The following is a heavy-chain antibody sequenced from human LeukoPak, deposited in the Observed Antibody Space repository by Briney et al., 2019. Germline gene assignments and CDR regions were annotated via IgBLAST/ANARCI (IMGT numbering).Heavy chain of an antibody. J-gene: IGHJ6*02. D-gene: IGHD6-13*01. V-gene: IGHV4-61*08. CDR2: IYYSGST. Sequence: PSETLSLTCTVSGGSISSGGYYWSWIRQHPGKGLEWIGYIYYSGSTNYNPSLKSRVTISVDTSKNQFSLKLTSVTAADTAVYYCARAAAGTNYYYYYGMDVWGQGTTVTVSS. CDR1: GGSISSGGYY. CDR3: ARAAAGTNYYYYYGMDV.